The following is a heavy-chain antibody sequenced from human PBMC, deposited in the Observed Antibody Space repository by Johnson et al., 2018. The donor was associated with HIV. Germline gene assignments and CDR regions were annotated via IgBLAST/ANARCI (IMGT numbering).Heavy chain of an antibody. V-gene: IGHV3-11*04. CDR3: ARLGDCYNFDAFDI. Sequence: QVQLVESGGGLVKPGGSLRLFCAASGFTFSDYYMNWIRQTPGKGLEWVSYISSGGNTIYYADSVKGRFTISRDNAKNSLYLQMNSLTAEDTALYYCARLGDCYNFDAFDIWGQGTMVTVSS. J-gene: IGHJ3*02. CDR1: GFTFSDYY. D-gene: IGHD5-24*01. CDR2: ISSGGNTI.